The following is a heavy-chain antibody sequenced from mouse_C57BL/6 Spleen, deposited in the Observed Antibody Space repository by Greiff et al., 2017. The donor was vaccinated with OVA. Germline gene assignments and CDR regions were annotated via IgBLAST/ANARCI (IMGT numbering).Heavy chain of an antibody. D-gene: IGHD1-1*02. CDR3: ARHEDEVGYWRDGYFDV. Sequence: QVQLQQSGAELVKPGASVTLSCKASGYTFTEYTIHWVKQRSGQGLEWIGWFYPGSGSIKYNEKFKDKATLTADKSSSTVYMELSRLTSEDSAVYFCARHEDEVGYWRDGYFDVWGTGTTVTVSS. CDR1: GYTFTEYT. J-gene: IGHJ1*03. CDR2: FYPGSGSI. V-gene: IGHV1-62-2*01.